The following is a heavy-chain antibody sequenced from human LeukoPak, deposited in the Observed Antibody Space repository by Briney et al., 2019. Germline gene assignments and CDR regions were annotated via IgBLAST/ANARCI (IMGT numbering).Heavy chain of an antibody. CDR3: ARDPPTSIAVAGTDY. CDR1: GFTFSSYS. V-gene: IGHV3-48*01. CDR2: ISSSSSTI. D-gene: IGHD6-19*01. J-gene: IGHJ4*02. Sequence: PGGSLRLSCAVSGFTFSSYSMNWVRQAPGKGLEWVSYISSSSSTIYYADSVKGRFTISRDNAKNSLYLQMNSLRAEDTAVYYCARDPPTSIAVAGTDYWGQGTLVTVSS.